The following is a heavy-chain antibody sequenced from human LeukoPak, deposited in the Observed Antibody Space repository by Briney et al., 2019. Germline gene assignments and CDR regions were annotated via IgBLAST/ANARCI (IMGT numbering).Heavy chain of an antibody. D-gene: IGHD3-3*01. V-gene: IGHV3-30-3*01. CDR1: GFTFSSYA. CDR2: ISYDGTNT. Sequence: PGGSLRLSCAASGFTFSSYAVHWVRQAPGKGLEWVALISYDGTNTYYADSMKGRFTISRDNSKNTLYLQMNSLRAEDTAVYYCARGGQGYDLNWFDPWGQGTLVTVSS. J-gene: IGHJ5*02. CDR3: ARGGQGYDLNWFDP.